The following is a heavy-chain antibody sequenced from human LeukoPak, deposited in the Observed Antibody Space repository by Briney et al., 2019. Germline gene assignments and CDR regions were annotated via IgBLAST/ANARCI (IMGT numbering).Heavy chain of an antibody. J-gene: IGHJ4*02. CDR1: GFTFDDYT. D-gene: IGHD3-10*01. Sequence: GGSLRLSCAASGFTFDDYTMHWVRQAPGKGLEWVSLISWDGGSTYYADSVKGRFTISRDNSKNSLYLQMNSLRTEDTAVYYCARFGELLFDYWGQGTLVTVSS. CDR3: ARFGELLFDY. V-gene: IGHV3-43*01. CDR2: ISWDGGST.